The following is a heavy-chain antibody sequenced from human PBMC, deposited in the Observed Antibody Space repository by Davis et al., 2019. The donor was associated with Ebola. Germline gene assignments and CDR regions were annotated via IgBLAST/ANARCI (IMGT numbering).Heavy chain of an antibody. CDR2: IWSSGEVV. J-gene: IGHJ6*03. V-gene: IGHV3-48*04. Sequence: GESLKISCAASGFTFSSYSMNWVRQAPGKGLELISHIWSSGEVVYYADSVKGRFTISRDNAKNSLFLQMNSLRSEDTAAYYCARQPPGIAAALYYYYMDVWGKGTTVTVSS. CDR3: ARQPPGIAAALYYYYMDV. D-gene: IGHD6-13*01. CDR1: GFTFSSYS.